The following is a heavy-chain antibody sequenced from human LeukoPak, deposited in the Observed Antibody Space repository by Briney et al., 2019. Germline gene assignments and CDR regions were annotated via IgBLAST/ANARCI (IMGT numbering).Heavy chain of an antibody. V-gene: IGHV4-38-2*02. Sequence: SETLSLTCTVSGGSISSYYWSWIRQPPGKGLEWIGSIYHSGSTYYNPSLKSRVTISVDTSKNQFSLKLSSVTAADTAVYYCAREDVLRYFDWLRSGYYYYYYMDVWGKGTTVTISS. D-gene: IGHD3-9*01. J-gene: IGHJ6*03. CDR2: IYHSGST. CDR1: GGSISSYY. CDR3: AREDVLRYFDWLRSGYYYYYYMDV.